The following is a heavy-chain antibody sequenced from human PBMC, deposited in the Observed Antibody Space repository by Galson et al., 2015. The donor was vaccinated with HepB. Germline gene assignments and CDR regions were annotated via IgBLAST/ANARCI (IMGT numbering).Heavy chain of an antibody. D-gene: IGHD5-12*01. CDR2: ISHDGNNK. J-gene: IGHJ4*02. Sequence: SLRLSCAASGFTFSSYFMHWVRQAPGKGLEWVAVISHDGNNKHYADSVKGRFSISRDNSANTLYLQMSSLRAEDTAVYYCARGGYSGFNRPLGDWGQGTLVTVSS. CDR1: GFTFSSYF. V-gene: IGHV3-30-3*01. CDR3: ARGGYSGFNRPLGD.